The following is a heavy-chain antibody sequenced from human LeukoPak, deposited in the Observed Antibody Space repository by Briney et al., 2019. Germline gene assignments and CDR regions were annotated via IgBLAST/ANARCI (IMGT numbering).Heavy chain of an antibody. CDR2: IWYDGSNK. Sequence: PGGSPRLSCAASGFTFSSYGMHWVRQAPGKGLEWVAVIWYDGSNKYYADSVKGRFTISRDNAKNSLYLQMNSLRAEDTAMYYCARAGNSYDYWGQGTLVTVSS. CDR1: GFTFSSYG. CDR3: ARAGNSYDY. V-gene: IGHV3-33*01. J-gene: IGHJ4*02. D-gene: IGHD4-23*01.